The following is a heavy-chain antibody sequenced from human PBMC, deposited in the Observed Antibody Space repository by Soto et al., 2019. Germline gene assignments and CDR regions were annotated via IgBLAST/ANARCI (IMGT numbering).Heavy chain of an antibody. V-gene: IGHV4-4*02. CDR1: GDSMTRSVW. J-gene: IGHJ4*02. CDR3: ARKAWVRFDY. Sequence: QVQMQESGPGLVKPSGTLSLTCTVSGDSMTRSVWWTWVRQPPGKGLEWIGEVFHTANTNYNPSLKSRVTMSVDKSTNEFSLKVTSVTAADTAIYYCARKAWVRFDYWGQGALVTVSS. CDR2: VFHTANT. D-gene: IGHD7-27*01.